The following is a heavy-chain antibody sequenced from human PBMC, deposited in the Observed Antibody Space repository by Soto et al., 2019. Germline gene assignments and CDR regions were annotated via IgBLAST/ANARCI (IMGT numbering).Heavy chain of an antibody. CDR2: ITSAADGT. Sequence: PGGSLRLSCAASGVTFSTYAMSWVRQAPGKGLEWVSSITSAADGTYNRDSVRGRFTISRDNSKNTLYLQMTSLRAEDTAVYYCSSHRGSFCCDRSCYYVAYYFDQWGQGTLVTVSS. CDR3: SSHRGSFCCDRSCYYVAYYFDQ. J-gene: IGHJ4*02. D-gene: IGHD2-15*01. CDR1: GVTFSTYA. V-gene: IGHV3-23*01.